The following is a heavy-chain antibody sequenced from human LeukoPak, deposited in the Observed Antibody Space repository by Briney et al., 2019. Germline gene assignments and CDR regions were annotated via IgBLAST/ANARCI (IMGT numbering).Heavy chain of an antibody. J-gene: IGHJ4*02. CDR3: AKDIRDYDFWSGYFDY. D-gene: IGHD3-3*01. V-gene: IGHV3-43*02. CDR1: GFTFDDYA. Sequence: GXLRLSCAASGFTFDDYAMHWVRQAPGKGLEWVSLISGDGGSTYYADSVKGRFTISRDNSKNSLYLQMNSLRTEDTALYYCAKDIRDYDFWSGYFDYWGQGTLVTVSS. CDR2: ISGDGGST.